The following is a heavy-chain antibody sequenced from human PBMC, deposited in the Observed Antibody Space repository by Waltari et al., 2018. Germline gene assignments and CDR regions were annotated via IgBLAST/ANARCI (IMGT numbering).Heavy chain of an antibody. CDR2: IKQDGREK. CDR1: GFTFSSYW. D-gene: IGHD6-25*01. V-gene: IGHV3-7*01. Sequence: EVQLVESGGGLVQPGGSLRLSCAASGFTFSSYWMSWVRQAPGKGLEGVAKIKQDGREKYYVDPVKGRFTSSRDNAKNSLYLQMNSLRAEDTAVYYCARDSYSSEFDYWGQGTLVTVSS. J-gene: IGHJ4*02. CDR3: ARDSYSSEFDY.